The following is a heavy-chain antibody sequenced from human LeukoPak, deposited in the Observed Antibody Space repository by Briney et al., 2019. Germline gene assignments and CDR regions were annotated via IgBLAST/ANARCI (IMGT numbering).Heavy chain of an antibody. CDR3: ARERDYYDSSGYYYSHSEYFQH. Sequence: SVKVSCKASGGTFSSYAISWVRQAPGQGLEWMGGIIPIFGTANYAQKFQGRVTITADESTSTAYMELSSLRSEDTAVYYCARERDYYDSSGYYYSHSEYFQHWGQGTLVTVFS. D-gene: IGHD3-22*01. J-gene: IGHJ1*01. V-gene: IGHV1-69*01. CDR1: GGTFSSYA. CDR2: IIPIFGTA.